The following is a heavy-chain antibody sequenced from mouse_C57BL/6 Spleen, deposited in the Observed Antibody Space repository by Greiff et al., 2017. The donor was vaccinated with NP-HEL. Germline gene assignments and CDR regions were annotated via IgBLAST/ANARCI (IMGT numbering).Heavy chain of an antibody. CDR1: GFTFSSYA. V-gene: IGHV5-4*01. CDR2: ISDGGSYT. J-gene: IGHJ3*01. D-gene: IGHD1-1*01. CDR3: ARDDYYGSSYGWFAY. Sequence: EVKVVESGGGLVKPGGSLKLSCAASGFTFSSYAMSWVRQTPEKRLEWVATISDGGSYTYYPDNVKGRFTISRDNAKNNLYLQMSHLKSEDTAMYYCARDDYYGSSYGWFAYWGQGTLVTVSA.